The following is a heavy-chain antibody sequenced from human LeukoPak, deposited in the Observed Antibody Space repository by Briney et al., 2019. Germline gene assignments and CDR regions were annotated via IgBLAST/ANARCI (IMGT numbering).Heavy chain of an antibody. D-gene: IGHD5-18*01. Sequence: PSETLSLTCTVSGGSISSYYWSWIRQPPGKGLEWIGYISYSGSTNYNPSLKSRVTISVDTSKNQFSLKLSSVTAADTAVYYCARGVYNYGGHNWFDPWGQGTLVTVPS. J-gene: IGHJ5*02. CDR2: ISYSGST. CDR1: GGSISSYY. V-gene: IGHV4-59*01. CDR3: ARGVYNYGGHNWFDP.